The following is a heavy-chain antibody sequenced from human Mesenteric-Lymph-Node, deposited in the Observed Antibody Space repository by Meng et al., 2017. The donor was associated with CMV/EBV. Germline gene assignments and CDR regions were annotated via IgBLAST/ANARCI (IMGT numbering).Heavy chain of an antibody. CDR1: GYTFTSPG. J-gene: IGHJ4*02. D-gene: IGHD1-7*01. V-gene: IGHV1-18*01. Sequence: SCKASGYTFTSPGISWVRQAPGQGLEWMGWLRASNGHTNYPQKFQGRVTVTTDTSTSTAYMELRSLRSDDTAVYYCARDFNYIYDYWGQGTLVTVSS. CDR2: LRASNGHT. CDR3: ARDFNYIYDY.